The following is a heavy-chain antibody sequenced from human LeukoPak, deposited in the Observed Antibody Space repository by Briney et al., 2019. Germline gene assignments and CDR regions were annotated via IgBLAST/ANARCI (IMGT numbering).Heavy chain of an antibody. D-gene: IGHD2-15*01. CDR2: INHSGST. CDR1: GGSFSGYY. V-gene: IGHV4-34*01. CDR3: ARSRNVYCSGGSCYSGWFDP. Sequence: SETLSLTCAVYGGSFSGYYWSWIRQPPGKGLEWIGEINHSGSTNYNPSLKSRVTISVDTSKNQFSLKLSSVTAADTAVYYCARSRNVYCSGGSCYSGWFDPWGQGTLVTVSS. J-gene: IGHJ5*02.